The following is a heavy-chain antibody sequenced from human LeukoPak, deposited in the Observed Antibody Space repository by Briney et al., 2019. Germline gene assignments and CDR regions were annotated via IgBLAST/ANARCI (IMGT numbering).Heavy chain of an antibody. CDR1: GDSVSSNSAA. Sequence: SQTLSLTCAISGDSVSSNSAAWNWIRQSPSRGLEWLGRTYYRSKWYHDYAVSVRGRITINPDTSKNQFSLKLSSVTAADTAVYYCASGRNYYGSGSYYRDTDYWGQGTLVTVSS. J-gene: IGHJ4*02. D-gene: IGHD3-10*01. V-gene: IGHV6-1*01. CDR2: TYYRSKWYH. CDR3: ASGRNYYGSGSYYRDTDY.